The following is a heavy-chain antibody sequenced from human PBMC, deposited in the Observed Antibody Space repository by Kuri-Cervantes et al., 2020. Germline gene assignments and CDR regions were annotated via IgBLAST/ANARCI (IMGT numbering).Heavy chain of an antibody. CDR3: ARDGRSGSYPRGFFDC. D-gene: IGHD1-26*01. Sequence: GESLKISCAASGFTFSSYAMSWVRQATGKGLEWVSAISGSGGSTYYADSVKGRFTISRDNSKNTLYLQMNSLRAEDTAVYYCARDGRSGSYPRGFFDCWGQGTLVTVSS. CDR2: ISGSGGST. CDR1: GFTFSSYA. V-gene: IGHV3-23*01. J-gene: IGHJ4*02.